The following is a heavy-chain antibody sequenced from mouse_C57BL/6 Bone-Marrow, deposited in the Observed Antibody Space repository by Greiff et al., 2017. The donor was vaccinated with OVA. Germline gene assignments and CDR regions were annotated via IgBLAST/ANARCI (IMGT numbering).Heavy chain of an antibody. D-gene: IGHD2-1*01. J-gene: IGHJ2*01. CDR2: FYPGSGSI. CDR3: ARHEGEDGNYPYYFDY. CDR1: GYTFTEYT. V-gene: IGHV1-62-2*01. Sequence: VQLQQSGAELVKPGASVKLSCKASGYTFTEYTIHWVKQRSGQGLEWIGWFYPGSGSIKYNEKFKDKATLTADKSSSTVYMELSRLTSEVSAVYFCARHEGEDGNYPYYFDYWGQGTTLTVSS.